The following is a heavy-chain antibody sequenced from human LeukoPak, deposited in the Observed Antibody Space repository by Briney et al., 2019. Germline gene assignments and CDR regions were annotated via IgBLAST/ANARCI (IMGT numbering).Heavy chain of an antibody. CDR3: ARGGRWLHLTARAWFDY. CDR1: GFTFSDYY. V-gene: IGHV3-11*05. Sequence: GGSLRLSCAASGFTFSDYYMSWIRQAPGKGLEWVSSISSSSSYIYYADSVKGRFTISRDNAKNSLYLQMNSLRAEDTAVYYCARGGRWLHLTARAWFDYWGQGTLVTVSS. D-gene: IGHD5-24*01. J-gene: IGHJ4*02. CDR2: ISSSSSYI.